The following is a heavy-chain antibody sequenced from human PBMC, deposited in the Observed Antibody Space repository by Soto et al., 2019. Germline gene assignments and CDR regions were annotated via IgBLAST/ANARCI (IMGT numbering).Heavy chain of an antibody. Sequence: GGSLRLSCAASGFTFSSYGMHWVRQAPGKGLEWVAVIWYDGSNRYYADSVKGRFTISRDNSKNTLYLQMNSLRAEDTAVYYCAREHYDFWSGYLDYYYYDMDVWGQGTTVTVSS. CDR2: IWYDGSNR. CDR3: AREHYDFWSGYLDYYYYDMDV. V-gene: IGHV3-33*01. D-gene: IGHD3-3*01. J-gene: IGHJ6*02. CDR1: GFTFSSYG.